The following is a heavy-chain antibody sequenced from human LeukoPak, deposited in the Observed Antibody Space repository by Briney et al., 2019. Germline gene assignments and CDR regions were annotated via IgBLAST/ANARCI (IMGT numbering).Heavy chain of an antibody. J-gene: IGHJ6*04. CDR2: IIPIFGTA. CDR3: ARDPTYYYGSGRSPYGMDV. Sequence: SVKVSCKATGGAFSSYAISWVRQAPGQGLEWMGGIIPIFGTANYAQKFQGRVTITADKSTSTAYMELSSLRSEDTAVYYCARDPTYYYGSGRSPYGMDVWGKGTTVTVSS. D-gene: IGHD3-10*01. V-gene: IGHV1-69*06. CDR1: GGAFSSYA.